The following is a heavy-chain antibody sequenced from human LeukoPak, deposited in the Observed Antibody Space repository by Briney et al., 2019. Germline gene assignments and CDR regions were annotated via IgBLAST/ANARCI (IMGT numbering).Heavy chain of an antibody. V-gene: IGHV4-38-2*01. CDR1: GYSISSGYY. J-gene: IGHJ3*02. CDR2: IYHSGST. CDR3: ALNPGGGYCSSTSCYISAFDI. D-gene: IGHD2-2*02. Sequence: SETLSLTCAVSGYSISSGYYWGWIRPPPGKGLEWIGSIYHSGSTYYNPSLKSRVTISVDTSKNQFSLKLSSVTAADTAVYYCALNPGGGYCSSTSCYISAFDIWGQGTMVTVSS.